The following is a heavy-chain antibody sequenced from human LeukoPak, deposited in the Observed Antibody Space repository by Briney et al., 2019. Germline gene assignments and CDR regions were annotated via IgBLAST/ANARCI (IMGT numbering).Heavy chain of an antibody. J-gene: IGHJ4*02. V-gene: IGHV3-11*01. CDR1: GFTFSDYY. Sequence: GGSLRLSCAASGFTFSDYYMSWIRQAPGKGLERVSYISGSGSAMNYADSLKGRFTISRDNAKNSLYLQMNSLRAEDTAVYYCARGDRIPNYWGQGTLVTVSS. D-gene: IGHD3-16*01. CDR3: ARGDRIPNY. CDR2: ISGSGSAM.